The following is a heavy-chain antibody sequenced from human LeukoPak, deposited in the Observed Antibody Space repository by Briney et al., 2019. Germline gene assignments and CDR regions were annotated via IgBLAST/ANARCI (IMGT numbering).Heavy chain of an antibody. Sequence: PSETLSLTCTVSGGSISSYYWSWIRHPPGKGLEWIGYIYYSGSTNYNPSLKSRVTISVDTSKNQFSLKLSSVPAADTAVYSCAPGEMATKSFDYWGPETLVTVSS. CDR2: IYYSGST. V-gene: IGHV4-59*01. J-gene: IGHJ4*02. CDR1: GGSISSYY. D-gene: IGHD5-24*01. CDR3: APGEMATKSFDY.